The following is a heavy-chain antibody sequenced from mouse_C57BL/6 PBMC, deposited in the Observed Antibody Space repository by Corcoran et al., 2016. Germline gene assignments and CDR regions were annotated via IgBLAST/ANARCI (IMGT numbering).Heavy chain of an antibody. CDR1: GYSITSGYY. CDR3: ARVDGYPFAY. CDR2: ISYDGSN. J-gene: IGHJ3*01. V-gene: IGHV3-6*01. Sequence: DVQLQESGPGLVKPSQSLSLTCSVTGYSITSGYYWNWIRQFPGNKLEWMGYISYDGSNNYNPSLKNRISITRDTSKNQFFLKLNSVTTEDTATYYCARVDGYPFAYWGQGTLVTVSA. D-gene: IGHD2-3*01.